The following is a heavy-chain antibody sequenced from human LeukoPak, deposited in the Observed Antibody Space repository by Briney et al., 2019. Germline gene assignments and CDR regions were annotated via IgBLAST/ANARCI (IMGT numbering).Heavy chain of an antibody. D-gene: IGHD4-23*01. J-gene: IGHJ6*02. CDR1: GGTFSSYA. CDR2: IIPILGIA. Sequence: EASVKVSCKASGGTFSSYAISWVRQAPGQGLEWMGRIIPILGIANYAQKFQGRVTITADKSTSTAYMELSSLRSEDTAVYYCARVRAQHGGLLGYYGMDVWGQGTTVTVSS. CDR3: ARVRAQHGGLLGYYGMDV. V-gene: IGHV1-69*04.